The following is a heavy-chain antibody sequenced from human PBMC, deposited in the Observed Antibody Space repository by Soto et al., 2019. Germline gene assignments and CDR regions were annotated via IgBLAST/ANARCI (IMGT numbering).Heavy chain of an antibody. J-gene: IGHJ6*02. V-gene: IGHV4-59*01. CDR2: IYYSGST. Sequence: SETLSLTCTVSGGSISSYYWSWIRQPPGKGPEWIGYIYYSGSTNYNPSLKSRVTISVDTSKNQFSLKLSSVTAADTAVYYCARDKAPSVYCGCDCYQVSRYYYGMDVWGQGTTVTVSS. CDR1: GGSISSYY. D-gene: IGHD2-21*02. CDR3: ARDKAPSVYCGCDCYQVSRYYYGMDV.